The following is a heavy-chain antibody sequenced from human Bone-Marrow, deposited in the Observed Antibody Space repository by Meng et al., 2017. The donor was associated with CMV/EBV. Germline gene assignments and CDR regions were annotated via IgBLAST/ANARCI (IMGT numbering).Heavy chain of an antibody. Sequence: SETLSLTCTVSGGSISSSSYYWGWIRQPPGKGLEWIGTIYYSGSTYYNPSLKSRVTISVDTSKNQYSLKLSSVTAADTAVYYCARDCSSTSCSFYGMAVWGQGTTVNVSS. CDR1: GGSISSSSYY. CDR3: ARDCSSTSCSFYGMAV. CDR2: IYYSGST. V-gene: IGHV4-39*07. D-gene: IGHD2-2*01. J-gene: IGHJ6*02.